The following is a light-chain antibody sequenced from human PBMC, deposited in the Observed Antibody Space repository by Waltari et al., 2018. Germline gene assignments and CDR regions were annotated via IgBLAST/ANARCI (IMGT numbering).Light chain of an antibody. Sequence: IGLTQSPATLSLSPGERATLSCRASQSVSSTLAWYQQKPGQPPRLLIYGASTRATATPARFSGSGSGTEFTLAISSLQSEDFAVYYCQQYYEWPLTFGGGTKVEIK. CDR2: GAS. V-gene: IGKV3D-15*01. CDR1: QSVSST. J-gene: IGKJ4*01. CDR3: QQYYEWPLT.